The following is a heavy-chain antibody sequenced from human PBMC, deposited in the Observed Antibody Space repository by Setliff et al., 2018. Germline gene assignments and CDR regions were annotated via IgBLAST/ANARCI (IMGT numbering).Heavy chain of an antibody. D-gene: IGHD3-9*01. Sequence: SETLSLTCSVSGGSISGSHYSWVWMRQPPGKRLEWIGSTYYNGTAYYNPSLQSRVAISVDTSKRQFSLKLGSATAADTAVYYCARERYFDWFFEDWGHGTLVTVSS. CDR3: ARERYFDWFFED. CDR2: TYYNGTA. V-gene: IGHV4-39*02. CDR1: GGSISGSHYS. J-gene: IGHJ4*01.